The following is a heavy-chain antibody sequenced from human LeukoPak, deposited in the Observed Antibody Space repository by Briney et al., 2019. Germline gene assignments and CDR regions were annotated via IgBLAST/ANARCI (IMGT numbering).Heavy chain of an antibody. CDR3: ARREHCSGGTCKGFDP. J-gene: IGHJ5*02. Sequence: PGGSLRLSCAASGFIFSSYEMNWVRQAPGKGLEWVSYISSSGSTIYYADSVKGRFTISRDNAKNSLYLQMNSLRAEDTAVYYCARREHCSGGTCKGFDPWGQGTLVTVSS. D-gene: IGHD2-15*01. V-gene: IGHV3-48*03. CDR2: ISSSGSTI. CDR1: GFIFSSYE.